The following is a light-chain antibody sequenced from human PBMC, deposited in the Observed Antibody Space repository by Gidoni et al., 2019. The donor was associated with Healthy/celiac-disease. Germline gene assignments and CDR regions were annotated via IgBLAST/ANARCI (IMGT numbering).Light chain of an antibody. CDR2: EVS. CDR3: SSYTSSSTPVV. V-gene: IGLV2-18*02. Sequence: QSALTQPPSVSGSPGQSVTISCTGTSSDVGSYNRVSWYQQPPGTAPKLMIYEVSTLPSGVPDRFSGSKSGNTASLTISGLQAEDEADYYCSSYTSSSTPVVFGGGTKLTVL. J-gene: IGLJ2*01. CDR1: SSDVGSYNR.